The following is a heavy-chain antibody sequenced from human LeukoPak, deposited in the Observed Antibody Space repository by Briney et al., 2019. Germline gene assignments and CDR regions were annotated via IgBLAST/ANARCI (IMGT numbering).Heavy chain of an antibody. CDR1: GYTFTGYY. Sequence: ASVKVSCKASGYTFTGYYMHWVRQATGQGLEWMGWMNPNSGNTGYAQKFQGRVTMTRNTSISTAYMELSSLRSEDTAVYYCARRSGYCSSTSCYCFDYWGQGTLVTVSS. D-gene: IGHD2-2*01. CDR3: ARRSGYCSSTSCYCFDY. V-gene: IGHV1-8*02. J-gene: IGHJ4*02. CDR2: MNPNSGNT.